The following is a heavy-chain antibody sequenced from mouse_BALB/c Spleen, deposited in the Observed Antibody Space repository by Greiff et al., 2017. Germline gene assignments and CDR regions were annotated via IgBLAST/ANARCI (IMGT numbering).Heavy chain of an antibody. Sequence: EVKLVESGGGLVQPGGSLRLSCATSGFTFTDYYMSWVRQPPGKALEWLGFIRNKANGYTTEYSASVKGRFTISRDNSQSILYLQMNTLRAEDSATYYCARVLLKAYAMDYWGQGTSVTVSS. CDR2: IRNKANGYTT. V-gene: IGHV7-3*02. CDR1: GFTFTDYY. CDR3: ARVLLKAYAMDY. D-gene: IGHD1-3*01. J-gene: IGHJ4*01.